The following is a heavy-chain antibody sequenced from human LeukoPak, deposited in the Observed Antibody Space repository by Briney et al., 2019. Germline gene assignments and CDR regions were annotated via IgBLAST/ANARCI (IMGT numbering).Heavy chain of an antibody. CDR1: GYTFTNYY. CDR3: ARGGLSDIALVSARLSIDC. CDR2: INPNGAST. D-gene: IGHD2-8*01. J-gene: IGHJ4*02. V-gene: IGHV1-46*01. Sequence: ASVKVSCKASGYTFTNYYIHWVRQAPGQGLEWAGIINPNGASTFYAQKFQDRVTMTRDTSTSTGYMELGSLTSEDTAVYYCARGGLSDIALVSARLSIDCWGQGTLVTVSS.